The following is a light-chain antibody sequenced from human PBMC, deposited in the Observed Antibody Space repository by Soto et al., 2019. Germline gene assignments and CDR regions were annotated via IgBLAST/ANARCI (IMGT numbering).Light chain of an antibody. J-gene: IGKJ2*01. Sequence: ETVLTQSPGTLSLSPGERATLSCRASQSVSSRYLAWYQQKPGQAPRLLIYGASSRATGIPDRFSGSESGTEFTLTISRLEPEDFAVYYCQQYSTSPPMYTFGQGTKLEIK. V-gene: IGKV3-20*01. CDR1: QSVSSRY. CDR2: GAS. CDR3: QQYSTSPPMYT.